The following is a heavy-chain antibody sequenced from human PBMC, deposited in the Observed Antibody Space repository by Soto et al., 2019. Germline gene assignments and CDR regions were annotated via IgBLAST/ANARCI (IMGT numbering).Heavy chain of an antibody. CDR1: GYTFTGYY. D-gene: IGHD3-22*01. V-gene: IGHV1-2*02. Sequence: GASVKVSCKASGYTFTGYYMHWMRQAPGQGLEWMGWINPNSGGTNYAQKFQGRVTMTRDTSISTAYMELSRLRSDDTAVYYCAREEGYYYDSSGYYYVVGMFDYWGQGTLVTVSS. J-gene: IGHJ4*02. CDR3: AREEGYYYDSSGYYYVVGMFDY. CDR2: INPNSGGT.